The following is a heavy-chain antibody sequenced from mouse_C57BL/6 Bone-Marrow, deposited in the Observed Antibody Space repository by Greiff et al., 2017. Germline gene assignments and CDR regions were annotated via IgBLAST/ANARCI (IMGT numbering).Heavy chain of an antibody. CDR2: LDPSDSYT. CDR3: AREGITTVVATPPWFAY. CDR1: GYTFTSYW. Sequence: QVQLKQPGAELVKPGASVKLSCKASGYTFTSYWTQWVKQRPGQGLEWIGELDPSDSYTNSNQKFKGKATLTVDTSSSTAYMQLSSLTFEDSAVYYCAREGITTVVATPPWFAYWGQGTLVTVSA. D-gene: IGHD1-1*01. J-gene: IGHJ3*01. V-gene: IGHV1-50*01.